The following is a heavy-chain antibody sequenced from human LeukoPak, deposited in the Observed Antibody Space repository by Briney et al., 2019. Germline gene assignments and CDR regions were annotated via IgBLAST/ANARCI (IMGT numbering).Heavy chain of an antibody. J-gene: IGHJ4*02. CDR2: IRYDGSNK. CDR3: AKGYGRFLEWSTFDY. Sequence: PGGSLRLSCAASGFTFSSYSMNWVRQAPGKGLEWVAFIRYDGSNKYYADSVKGRFTISRDNSKNTLYLQMNSLRAEDTAVYYCAKGYGRFLEWSTFDYWGQGTLVTVSS. D-gene: IGHD3-3*01. V-gene: IGHV3-30*02. CDR1: GFTFSSYS.